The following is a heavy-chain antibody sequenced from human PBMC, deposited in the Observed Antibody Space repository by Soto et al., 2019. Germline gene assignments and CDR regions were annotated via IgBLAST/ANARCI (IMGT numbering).Heavy chain of an antibody. V-gene: IGHV4-39*01. CDR2: IYYTGMT. Sequence: PSETLSLTCTVSGTSISSTNYYWGWIRQPPGKGLEWITSIYYTGMTYYNPSLKSRVTISVDTSKNQFSLKLSSVTAADRAVYYCARSPYYYYSSGYPNVAPLFDYWGQGTLVTVSS. J-gene: IGHJ4*02. CDR1: GTSISSTNYY. CDR3: ARSPYYYYSSGYPNVAPLFDY. D-gene: IGHD3-22*01.